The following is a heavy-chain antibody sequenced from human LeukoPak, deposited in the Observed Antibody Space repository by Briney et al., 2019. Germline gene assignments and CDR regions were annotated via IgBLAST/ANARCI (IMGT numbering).Heavy chain of an antibody. CDR2: ISDSSSTI. CDR3: AKVQSDIVGAVFFAFDV. Sequence: PGGSLRLSCAASGFTFSGSGMHWVRQAPGKGLEWVSYISDSSSTIYYADSVKARFTSSRDNAKNSLYLQMNSLRVEDTGVYYCAKVQSDIVGAVFFAFDVWGQGTMVSVSS. D-gene: IGHD1-26*01. J-gene: IGHJ3*01. V-gene: IGHV3-48*01. CDR1: GFTFSGSG.